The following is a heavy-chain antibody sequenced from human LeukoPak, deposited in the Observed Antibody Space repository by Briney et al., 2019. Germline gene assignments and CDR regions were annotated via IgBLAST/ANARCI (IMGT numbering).Heavy chain of an antibody. CDR2: IYYSGST. J-gene: IGHJ4*02. CDR3: ARGGYGSGSYYNY. CDR1: GGSVSPYY. V-gene: IGHV4-59*02. Sequence: SETLSLTCTVSGGSVSPYYWSWTRQPPGKGLEWIGYIYYSGSTNYNPSPKSRVTISVDTSKNHFSLKLSSVTTADTAVYYCARGGYGSGSYYNYWGQGTLVTVSS. D-gene: IGHD3-10*01.